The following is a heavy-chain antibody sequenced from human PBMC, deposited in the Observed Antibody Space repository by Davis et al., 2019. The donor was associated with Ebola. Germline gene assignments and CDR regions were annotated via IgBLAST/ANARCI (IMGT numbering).Heavy chain of an antibody. J-gene: IGHJ6*02. D-gene: IGHD2-15*01. V-gene: IGHV1-2*02. CDR1: GYTFTGYY. Sequence: ASVPVSCKASGYTFTGYYMHWVRQAPGQGLEWMGWINPNSGGTNYAQKFQGRVTMTRDTSISTAYMELSRLRSDDTAVYYCARDIVVVVAAVPGVDYYYGMDVWGQGTTVTVSS. CDR2: INPNSGGT. CDR3: ARDIVVVVAAVPGVDYYYGMDV.